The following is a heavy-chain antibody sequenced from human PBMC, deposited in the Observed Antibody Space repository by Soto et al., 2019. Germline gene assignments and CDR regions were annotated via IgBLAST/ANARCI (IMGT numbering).Heavy chain of an antibody. CDR1: GYTFTSYG. D-gene: IGHD3-22*01. CDR3: AREYYYDSSGYRSSDY. CDR2: ISAYNGNT. J-gene: IGHJ4*02. V-gene: IGHV1-18*01. Sequence: QVQLVQSGAEVKKPGASVKVSCKASGYTFTSYGISWVRQAPGQGLEWMGWISAYNGNTNYAQKLQGRVTMTTDTSTSTAYMELRGLRSDDTAVYYCAREYYYDSSGYRSSDYWGQGTLVTVSS.